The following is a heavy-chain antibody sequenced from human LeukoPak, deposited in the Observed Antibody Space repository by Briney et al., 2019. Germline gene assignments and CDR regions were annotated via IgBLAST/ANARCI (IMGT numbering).Heavy chain of an antibody. CDR1: GGSISSYY. CDR3: ARPPHYYDTSGYSV. V-gene: IGHV4-59*01. Sequence: PSETLSLTCTVSGGSISSYYWSWIRQPPGKGLEWIGYIHYSGSTNYNPSLKSRVTISVDTSKNQFSLKLSSVTAADTAVYYCARPPHYYDTSGYSVWGQGTLVTVSS. CDR2: IHYSGST. J-gene: IGHJ4*02. D-gene: IGHD3-22*01.